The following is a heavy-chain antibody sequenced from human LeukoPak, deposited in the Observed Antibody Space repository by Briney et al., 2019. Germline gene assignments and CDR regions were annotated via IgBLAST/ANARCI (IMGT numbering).Heavy chain of an antibody. CDR3: ARQQGLQNLNFDY. CDR1: GYTFTSYY. Sequence: GASVKVSCKTSGYTFTSYYTHWMRQAPGQGLEWTGIINPIGGTTDYAQKFQGRVTMTRDTSTSTVYMELSSLSPEDTAVYYCARQQGLQNLNFDYWGQGTLVTVSS. CDR2: INPIGGTT. V-gene: IGHV1-46*01. J-gene: IGHJ4*02. D-gene: IGHD4-11*01.